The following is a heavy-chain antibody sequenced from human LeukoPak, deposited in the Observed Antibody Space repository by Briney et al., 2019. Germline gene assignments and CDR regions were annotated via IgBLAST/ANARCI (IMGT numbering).Heavy chain of an antibody. CDR2: IDARSGIT. Sequence: LTEGSLRLSCAASGFNFSIYSMNWVRQAPGKGPEWVSYIDARSGITYYADSVQGRFTISRDNAKESVFLQMNSLRADDTAVYYCARTYDFGRGPPGDAFDNWGPGTSVIVSS. V-gene: IGHV3-48*01. CDR3: ARTYDFGRGPPGDAFDN. D-gene: IGHD3-3*01. J-gene: IGHJ3*02. CDR1: GFNFSIYS.